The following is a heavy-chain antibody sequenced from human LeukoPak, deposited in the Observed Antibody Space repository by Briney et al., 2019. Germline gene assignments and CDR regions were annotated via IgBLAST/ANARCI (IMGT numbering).Heavy chain of an antibody. D-gene: IGHD3-9*01. CDR3: ARGVGYDILTGYPYQAGDDAFDI. V-gene: IGHV1-2*04. CDR1: GYTFTGYY. CDR2: INPNSGGT. J-gene: IGHJ3*02. Sequence: GASVKVSCKASGYTFTGYYMHWVRQAPGQGLEWMGWINPNSGGTNYARKFQGWVTMTRDTSISTAYMELSRLRSDDTAVYYCARGVGYDILTGYPYQAGDDAFDIWGQGTMVTVSS.